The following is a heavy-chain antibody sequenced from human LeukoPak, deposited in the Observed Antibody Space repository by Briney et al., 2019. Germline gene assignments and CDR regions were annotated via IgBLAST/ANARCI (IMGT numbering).Heavy chain of an antibody. CDR3: AKPLTTVTPYFDY. D-gene: IGHD4-17*01. V-gene: IGHV3-33*03. CDR1: GFTFRSYG. J-gene: IGHJ4*02. CDR2: IWYDGSNK. Sequence: PGGSLRLSCAASGFTFRSYGMHWVRQAPGKGLQWVAVIWYDGSNKYYADSVKGRFTISRDNSKNSLYLQMDSLRTEDTALYYCAKPLTTVTPYFDYWGQGTLVTVSS.